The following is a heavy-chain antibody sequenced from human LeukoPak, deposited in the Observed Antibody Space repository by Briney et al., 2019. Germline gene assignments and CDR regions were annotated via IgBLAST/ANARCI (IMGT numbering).Heavy chain of an antibody. D-gene: IGHD5-24*01. CDR3: ARVLDGYNLSPCDY. CDR2: ISSSNFYI. CDR1: GFTFSSYS. V-gene: IGHV3-21*01. Sequence: GGSLRLSCAASGFTFSSYSMNWVHQAPGKGLEWLSSISSSNFYIYYADSIKGRFTISRDDAKNSLYLQMSSLRAEDTAVYYCARVLDGYNLSPCDYWGQGTLVTVSS. J-gene: IGHJ4*02.